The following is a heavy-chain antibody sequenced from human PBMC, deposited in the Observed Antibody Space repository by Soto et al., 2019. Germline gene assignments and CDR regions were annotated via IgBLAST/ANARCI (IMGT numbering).Heavy chain of an antibody. CDR3: AREGYSSGCCYYYGMDV. D-gene: IGHD6-19*01. J-gene: IGHJ6*02. V-gene: IGHV3-33*01. CDR1: GFTFSSYG. Sequence: ESGGGVVQPGRSLRLSCAASGFTFSSYGMHWVRQAPGKGLEWVAVIWYDGSNKYYADSVKGRFTISRDNSKNTLYLQMNSLRAEDTAVYYCAREGYSSGCCYYYGMDVWGQGTTVTVSS. CDR2: IWYDGSNK.